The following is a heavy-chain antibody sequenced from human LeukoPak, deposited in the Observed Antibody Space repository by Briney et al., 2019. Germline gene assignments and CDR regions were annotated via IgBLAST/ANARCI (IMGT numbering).Heavy chain of an antibody. J-gene: IGHJ4*02. V-gene: IGHV3-23*01. CDR1: RFIFSSYS. D-gene: IGHD4-17*01. Sequence: GGSLRLSCAASRFIFSSYSMNWVRQAPGKGLEWVSAVSGSGGDKYYADSVKGRFSVSRDNSKDTLYLQMNSLRAEDTAFYYCAKGKYGDYEGYWGQGTLVTVSS. CDR2: VSGSGGDK. CDR3: AKGKYGDYEGY.